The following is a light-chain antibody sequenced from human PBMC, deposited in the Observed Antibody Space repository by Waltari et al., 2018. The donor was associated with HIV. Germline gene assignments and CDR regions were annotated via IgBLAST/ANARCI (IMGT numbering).Light chain of an antibody. CDR1: TSNIGSNA. J-gene: IGLJ2*01. V-gene: IGLV1-44*01. CDR3: AAWDDSLTGNVI. Sequence: QSVLTQPPSTSGTPGQRVTISCSGSTSNIGSNAVNWYRQLPGTAPKLVIYSNNQRMPGVPDRFHGSKSGTSASLAIGGLQSEDEAVYYCAAWDDSLTGNVIFGGGTKLTVL. CDR2: SNN.